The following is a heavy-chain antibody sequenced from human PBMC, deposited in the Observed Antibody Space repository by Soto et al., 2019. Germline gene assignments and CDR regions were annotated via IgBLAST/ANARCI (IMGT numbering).Heavy chain of an antibody. V-gene: IGHV3-73*01. D-gene: IGHD1-1*01. Sequence: DVQLVESGGGLVQPGGSLKLSCRTTGFTFTGSAIHWVRLAPGKGLEWIGRIRNKANNYATAYPASVTGRFTISRDDSKSTAYLEMSSLKTEDTAMYYCAGPGPFDSWGQGTLVIVSS. CDR3: AGPGPFDS. CDR2: IRNKANNYAT. J-gene: IGHJ4*02. CDR1: GFTFTGSA.